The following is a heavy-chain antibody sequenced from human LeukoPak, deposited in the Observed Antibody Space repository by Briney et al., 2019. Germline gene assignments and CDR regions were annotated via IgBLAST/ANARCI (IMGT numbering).Heavy chain of an antibody. J-gene: IGHJ4*02. Sequence: PGGSLRLSCAASGLTFRSYGMHWVRQAPGKGLEWVAFIWYDGSNKYYADSVKGRFTISRDNSRNTLFLQMNSLRVEDTAVYYCAKDQGRGYSYGLIPDYWGKGTLVTVSS. CDR1: GLTFRSYG. D-gene: IGHD5-18*01. CDR2: IWYDGSNK. CDR3: AKDQGRGYSYGLIPDY. V-gene: IGHV3-30*02.